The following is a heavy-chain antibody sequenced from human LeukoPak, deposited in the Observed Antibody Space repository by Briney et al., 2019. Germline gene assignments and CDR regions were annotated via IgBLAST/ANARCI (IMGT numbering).Heavy chain of an antibody. CDR3: ATGGGSGWYVFDY. CDR1: GYSFTNYW. V-gene: IGHV5-51*01. D-gene: IGHD6-19*01. Sequence: GESLKISCKGSGYSFTNYWIGWVRQMPGQGPEWIGIIHPRDSETVYTPSFRGQVTISADKSISTAYLQWSSLKASDTAMYYCATGGGSGWYVFDYWGQGTLVTVSS. J-gene: IGHJ4*02. CDR2: IHPRDSET.